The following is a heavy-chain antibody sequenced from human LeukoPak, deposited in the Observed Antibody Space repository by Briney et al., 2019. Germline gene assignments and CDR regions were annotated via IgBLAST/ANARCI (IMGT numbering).Heavy chain of an antibody. CDR2: IVGGST. D-gene: IGHD3-10*01. CDR1: GFTFSSSA. Sequence: GGSLRLSCAASGFTFSSSAMNWVRQTPGKGLEWVSAIVGGSTYYADSVKGRFTISRDNSKNTLYLQMNSLRAEDTAVYYCATYTSGSYYKGLDYWGQGTLVNVSS. J-gene: IGHJ4*02. V-gene: IGHV3-23*01. CDR3: ATYTSGSYYKGLDY.